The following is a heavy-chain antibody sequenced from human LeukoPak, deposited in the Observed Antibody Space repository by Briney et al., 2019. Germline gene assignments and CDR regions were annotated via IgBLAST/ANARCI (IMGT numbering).Heavy chain of an antibody. CDR2: IVPLFGTA. V-gene: IGHV1-69*05. CDR3: ARESRSSSFWFDP. Sequence: ASVKVSCKASVGTFSSDAISWVRQVPGQGLEWMGGIVPLFGTASYAQKFQGRVTITTDESTSTAYMELSSLRSEDTAVYYCARESRSSSFWFDPWGQGTLVTVSS. D-gene: IGHD6-6*01. CDR1: VGTFSSDA. J-gene: IGHJ5*02.